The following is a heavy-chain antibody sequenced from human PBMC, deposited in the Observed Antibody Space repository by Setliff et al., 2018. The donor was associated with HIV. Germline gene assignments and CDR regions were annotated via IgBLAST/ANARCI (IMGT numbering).Heavy chain of an antibody. D-gene: IGHD1-26*01. V-gene: IGHV4-61*09. CDR1: GGSISSSSYY. CDR3: ARQSSGSPEYFQH. Sequence: SETLSLTCTVSGGSISSSSYYWGGIRQPAGKGLEWIGQIYTSGTTNYLPSLKRRVTISRDTSKNQFSLKVSSVTAADTAVYYCARQSSGSPEYFQHWGQGTLVTVSS. CDR2: IYTSGTT. J-gene: IGHJ1*01.